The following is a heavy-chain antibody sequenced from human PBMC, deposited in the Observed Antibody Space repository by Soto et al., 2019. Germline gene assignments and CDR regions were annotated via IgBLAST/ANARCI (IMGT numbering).Heavy chain of an antibody. J-gene: IGHJ6*02. V-gene: IGHV1-8*01. CDR1: GYTFTSYD. CDR3: ARVTYYDFWSGYSPGYYYYGMDV. D-gene: IGHD3-3*01. Sequence: WASVKVSCKASGYTFTSYDINWERQATGQGLEWMGWMNPNSGNTGYTQKFQGRVTMTRNTSISTAYMELSSLRSEDTAVYYCARVTYYDFWSGYSPGYYYYGMDVWGQGTTVTVSS. CDR2: MNPNSGNT.